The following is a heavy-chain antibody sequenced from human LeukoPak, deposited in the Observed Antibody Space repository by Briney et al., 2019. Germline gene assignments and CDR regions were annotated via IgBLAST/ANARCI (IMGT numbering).Heavy chain of an antibody. D-gene: IGHD3-10*01. CDR2: IYYSGST. CDR1: GDSISSSSYY. V-gene: IGHV4-39*07. Sequence: NPSETLSLTCTVSGDSISSSSYYWGWIRQPPGKGLEWIGSIYYSGSTYYNPSLKSRVTISVDTSKNQFSLKLSSVTAADTAVYYCASGSPRLWSTADDYWGQGTLVTVSS. J-gene: IGHJ4*02. CDR3: ASGSPRLWSTADDY.